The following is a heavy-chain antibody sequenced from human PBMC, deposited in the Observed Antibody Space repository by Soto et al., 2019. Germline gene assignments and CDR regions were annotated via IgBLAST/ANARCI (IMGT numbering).Heavy chain of an antibody. V-gene: IGHV3-30-3*01. CDR3: ARARGGGIVVVVAAFAY. D-gene: IGHD2-15*01. CDR1: GFTFSSYA. Sequence: QVQLVESGGGVVQPGRSLRLSCAASGFTFSSYAMHWVRQAPGKGLEWVAVISYDGSNKYYADSVKGRFTISRDNSKNTLYLQMNSLRAEDTAVYYCARARGGGIVVVVAAFAYWGQGTLVTVSS. CDR2: ISYDGSNK. J-gene: IGHJ4*02.